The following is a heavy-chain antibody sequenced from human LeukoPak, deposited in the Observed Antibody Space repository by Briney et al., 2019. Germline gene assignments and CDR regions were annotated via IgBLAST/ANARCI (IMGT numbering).Heavy chain of an antibody. CDR2: IYYSGST. CDR1: GYSISSGYY. Sequence: SETLSLTCAVSGYSISSGYYWGWIRQPPGKGLEWIGYIYYSGSTNYNPSLKSRVTISVDTSKNQFSLKLSSVTAADTAVYYCASIKYQLLEALFDYWGQGALVTVSS. CDR3: ASIKYQLLEALFDY. J-gene: IGHJ4*02. D-gene: IGHD2-2*01. V-gene: IGHV4-38-2*01.